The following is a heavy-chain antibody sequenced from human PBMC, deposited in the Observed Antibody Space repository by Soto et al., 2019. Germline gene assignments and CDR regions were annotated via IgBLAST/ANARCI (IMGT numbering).Heavy chain of an antibody. V-gene: IGHV3-30*18. J-gene: IGHJ4*02. CDR3: AKDRYDSGLVEY. CDR1: GFTFSSYG. D-gene: IGHD3-10*01. CDR2: ISYDGSNK. Sequence: QVQLVESGGGVVQPGRSLRLSCAASGFTFSSYGMHWVRQAPGKGLEWVAVISYDGSNKYYADSVKGRFTISRDNSKNTLYLQMNSLRAEDTAVYYCAKDRYDSGLVEYWGQGTLVTVSS.